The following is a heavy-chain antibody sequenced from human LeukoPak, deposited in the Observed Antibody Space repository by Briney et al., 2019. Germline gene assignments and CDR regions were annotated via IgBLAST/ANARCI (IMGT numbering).Heavy chain of an antibody. CDR2: IYYSGST. CDR3: ARVVPAVYYGVGFDY. D-gene: IGHD3-16*01. V-gene: IGHV4-31*03. CDR1: GGSISSGGYY. J-gene: IGHJ4*02. Sequence: SETLSLTCTVSGGSISSGGYYWSWIRQHPGKGLEWVGYIYYSGSTYYNPSLKSRVTISVDTSKNQFSLKRSSVTAADTAVYYCARVVPAVYYGVGFDYWGQGTLVTVSS.